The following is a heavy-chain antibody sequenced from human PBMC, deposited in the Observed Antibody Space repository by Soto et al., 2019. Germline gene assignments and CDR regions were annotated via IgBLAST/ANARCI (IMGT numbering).Heavy chain of an antibody. CDR3: ARGPRGWQQLAPYGYYYYGMDV. Sequence: GGSLRLSCAASGFTFSSYAMHWVRQAPGKGLEWVAVISYDGSNKYYADSVKGRFTISRDNSKNTLYLQMNSLRAEDTAVYYCARGPRGWQQLAPYGYYYYGMDVWGQGTTVTVSS. J-gene: IGHJ6*02. V-gene: IGHV3-30-3*01. D-gene: IGHD6-13*01. CDR2: ISYDGSNK. CDR1: GFTFSSYA.